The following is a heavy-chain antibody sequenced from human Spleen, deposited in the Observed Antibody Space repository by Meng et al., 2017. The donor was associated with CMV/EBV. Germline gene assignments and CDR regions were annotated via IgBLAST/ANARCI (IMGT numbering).Heavy chain of an antibody. Sequence: GGSLRLSCKGSGYSFTSYWIGWVRQMPGKGLEWMGIIYPGDSDTRYSPSFQGQVTISADKSISTAYLQWSSLKASDTAMYYCARQEIAGYSSSAGSFDYWGQGTLVTVSS. V-gene: IGHV5-51*01. D-gene: IGHD6-6*01. CDR3: ARQEIAGYSSSAGSFDY. CDR1: GYSFTSYW. J-gene: IGHJ4*02. CDR2: IYPGDSDT.